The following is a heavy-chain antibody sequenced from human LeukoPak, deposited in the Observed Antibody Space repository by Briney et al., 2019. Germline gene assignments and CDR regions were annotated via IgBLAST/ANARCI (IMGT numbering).Heavy chain of an antibody. CDR1: GFAFCDYS. CDR2: IRIKAYGGTT. D-gene: IGHD3-16*01. Sequence: GGSLRLSCTASGFAFCDYSRSWVRQAPGKGLEWVALIRIKAYGGTTEYAASVKDRFSISRDDSKSIAYLQMNSLKTEDTALYSRTRSFQHYYYMDVWGNGTTVTVSS. CDR3: TRSFQHYYYMDV. J-gene: IGHJ6*03. V-gene: IGHV3-49*04.